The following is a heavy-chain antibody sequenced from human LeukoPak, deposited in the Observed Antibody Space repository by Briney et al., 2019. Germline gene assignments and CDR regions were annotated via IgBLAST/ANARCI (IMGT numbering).Heavy chain of an antibody. CDR1: GFTFSSYS. Sequence: GGSLRLSCAASGFTFSSYSMNWVRPAPGKGLEWVSSITGDSSYIYYADSVKGRFTISRDNAKNSLYLQMNSLRAEDTAVYYCARDGTYYYDSSGYYSISAFDYWGQGTLVTVSS. CDR2: ITGDSSYI. V-gene: IGHV3-21*01. CDR3: ARDGTYYYDSSGYYSISAFDY. D-gene: IGHD3-22*01. J-gene: IGHJ4*02.